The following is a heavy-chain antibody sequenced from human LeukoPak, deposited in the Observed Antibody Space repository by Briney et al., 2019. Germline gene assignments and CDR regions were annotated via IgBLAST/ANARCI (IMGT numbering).Heavy chain of an antibody. CDR1: GYTFTGYY. J-gene: IGHJ6*03. V-gene: IGHV1-2*02. CDR3: ARAYCSSTSCYGHYMDV. CDR2: INPNSGGT. Sequence: ASVKVSCKASGYTFTGYYMHWVRQAPGQGLEWMGWINPNSGGTNYAQKFQGRVTMTRDTSISTAYMELSRLRSDDTAVYYCARAYCSSTSCYGHYMDVWGKGTTVTVSS. D-gene: IGHD2-2*01.